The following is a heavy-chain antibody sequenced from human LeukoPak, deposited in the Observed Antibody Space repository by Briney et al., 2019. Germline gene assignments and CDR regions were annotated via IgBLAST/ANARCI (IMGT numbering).Heavy chain of an antibody. Sequence: GESLKISCKGSGYDFTTYWIGWVRQMPGKGLEWMGIIYPADSDTRYSPSFQGQVTISADKSINTAYLQWSSLRASDTAMYYCARRPLCSTSSCYDFDYWGQGTLVTVSS. V-gene: IGHV5-51*01. D-gene: IGHD2-2*01. CDR3: ARRPLCSTSSCYDFDY. J-gene: IGHJ4*02. CDR2: IYPADSDT. CDR1: GYDFTTYW.